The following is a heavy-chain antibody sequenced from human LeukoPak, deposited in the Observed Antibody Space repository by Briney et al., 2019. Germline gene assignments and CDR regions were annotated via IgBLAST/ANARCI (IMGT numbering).Heavy chain of an antibody. J-gene: IGHJ5*02. D-gene: IGHD3-10*01. V-gene: IGHV1-69*13. CDR3: ASLLGSNWFDH. Sequence: ASVTVSCKASGGTFSSYAISWVRQAPGQGLEWMGGIIPIFGTANYAQKFQGRVTITADESTSTAYMELSSLRSEDTAVYYCASLLGSNWFDHWGQGTLVTVSS. CDR1: GGTFSSYA. CDR2: IIPIFGTA.